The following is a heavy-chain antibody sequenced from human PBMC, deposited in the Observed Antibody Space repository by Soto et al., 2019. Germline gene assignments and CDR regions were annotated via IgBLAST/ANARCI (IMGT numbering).Heavy chain of an antibody. Sequence: QVQLLQSGAELKKPGASVKVSCKASGYTFTSYGISWVRQAPGQGLEWMGWISAYNGHTNYAQKLQGRITMTTDTSTSTAYMELMSLRTDVTAGYYCAIDLHGDPYYWVQGTLVTVSS. J-gene: IGHJ4*02. CDR3: AIDLHGDPYY. CDR1: GYTFTSYG. V-gene: IGHV1-18*01. CDR2: ISAYNGHT. D-gene: IGHD4-17*01.